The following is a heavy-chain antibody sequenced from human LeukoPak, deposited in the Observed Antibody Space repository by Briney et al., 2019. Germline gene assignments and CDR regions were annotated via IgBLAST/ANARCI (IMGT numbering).Heavy chain of an antibody. CDR3: M. CDR2: THHSGNT. Sequence: SETLSLTCIVSGDSVSGYYWNWIRQPPRKGLEWIGYTHHSGNTLYNPSLKSRVTTSVDTSKNQFSLSLSSVTAADTAVYFEMWGQGTMVTVSS. CDR1: GDSVSGYY. V-gene: IGHV4-59*02. J-gene: IGHJ3*02.